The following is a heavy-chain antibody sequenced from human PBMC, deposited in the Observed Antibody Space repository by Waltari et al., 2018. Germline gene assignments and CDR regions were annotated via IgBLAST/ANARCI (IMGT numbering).Heavy chain of an antibody. CDR3: ARDKEYQLLLFDY. J-gene: IGHJ4*02. Sequence: VQLVESGGGVVQPGGSLRLSCAASGFTFSSYSMNWVRQAPGKGLEWVSSISSSSSYIYYADSVKGRFTISRDNAKNSLYLQMNSLRAEDTAVYYCARDKEYQLLLFDYWGQGTLVTVSS. D-gene: IGHD2-2*01. V-gene: IGHV3-21*01. CDR1: GFTFSSYS. CDR2: ISSSSSYI.